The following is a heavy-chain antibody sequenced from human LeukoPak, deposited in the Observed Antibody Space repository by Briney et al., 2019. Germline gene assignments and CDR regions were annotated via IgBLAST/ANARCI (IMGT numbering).Heavy chain of an antibody. D-gene: IGHD4-11*01. J-gene: IGHJ4*02. CDR1: GFTFSLYA. Sequence: GGSLRLSCAASGFTFSLYAMHWVRQAPGKGLEWVAIISYDGSNKYYANSVRGRFTISRDSSKNTLYLQMNSLRVEDTAVYYCARAPSASTVTTGGFDYWGQGTLVTVSS. CDR2: ISYDGSNK. CDR3: ARAPSASTVTTGGFDY. V-gene: IGHV3-30-3*01.